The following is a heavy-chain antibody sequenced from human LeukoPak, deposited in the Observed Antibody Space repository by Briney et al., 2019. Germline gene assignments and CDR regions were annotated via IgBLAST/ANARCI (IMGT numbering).Heavy chain of an antibody. V-gene: IGHV4-59*01. CDR2: IYYSGST. CDR3: ARSIAAAGYPYYYYGMDV. Sequence: SETLSLTCTVSGGSISSYYWSWIRQPPGKGLEWIGYIYYSGSTNYNPSLKSRVTISVDTSKNQFSLKLSSVTAADTAVYYCARSIAAAGYPYYYYGMDVWGQGTTVTVSS. J-gene: IGHJ6*02. CDR1: GGSISSYY. D-gene: IGHD6-13*01.